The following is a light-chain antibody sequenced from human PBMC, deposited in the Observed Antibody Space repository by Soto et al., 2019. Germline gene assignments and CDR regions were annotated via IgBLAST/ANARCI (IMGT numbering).Light chain of an antibody. CDR3: LNNSSAPFT. Sequence: DIQMTQSPSSLSAFLGDRVTITCRASQGSSDYLVWYQQKRGKVPKLLIYAASTLHSGGPPRFSGTGSRTDYTRTISSPQPEDVANYYCLNNSSAPFTFGPATKVDIK. J-gene: IGKJ3*01. CDR1: QGSSDY. CDR2: AAS. V-gene: IGKV1-27*01.